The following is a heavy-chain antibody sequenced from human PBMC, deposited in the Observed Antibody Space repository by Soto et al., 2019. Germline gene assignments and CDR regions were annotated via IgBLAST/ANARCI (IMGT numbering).Heavy chain of an antibody. Sequence: LRLSCAASGFTFSSYGMHWVRQAPGKGLEWVAVISYDGSNKYYADSVKGRFTISRDNSKNTLYLQMNSLRAEDTAVYYCAKDRKLVPTPFHYWGQGTLVTVSS. D-gene: IGHD3-9*01. J-gene: IGHJ4*02. CDR1: GFTFSSYG. V-gene: IGHV3-30*18. CDR2: ISYDGSNK. CDR3: AKDRKLVPTPFHY.